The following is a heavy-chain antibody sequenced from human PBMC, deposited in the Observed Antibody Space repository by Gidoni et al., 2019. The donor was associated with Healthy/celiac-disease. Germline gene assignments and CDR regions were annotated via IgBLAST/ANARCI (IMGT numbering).Heavy chain of an antibody. CDR3: ARDHQWLVRYYYYGMDV. J-gene: IGHJ6*02. CDR1: GFTFSSYS. CDR2: IRSSSSTI. V-gene: IGHV3-48*04. D-gene: IGHD6-19*01. Sequence: EVQLVESGGGLVQPGGSLRLSCAASGFTFSSYSMNWVRQAPGKGLEWVSYIRSSSSTIYYAAAVKGRFTISRDNAKNSLYLQMNSLRAEDTAVYYCARDHQWLVRYYYYGMDVWGQGTTVTVSS.